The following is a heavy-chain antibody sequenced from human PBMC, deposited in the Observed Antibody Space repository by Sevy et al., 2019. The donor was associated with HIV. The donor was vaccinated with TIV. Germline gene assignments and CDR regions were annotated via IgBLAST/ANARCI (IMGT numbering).Heavy chain of an antibody. CDR1: GFIFSTYA. V-gene: IGHV3-23*01. Sequence: GGSLRLSCAGSGFIFSTYAMTWVRQAPGKGLEWVSSIGGSGGSTYYADSVKGRFTISRDNSNNMIDLQMNSLRAEDTAVYYCAREDIRVAGIGYYFHSWGQGTLVTVSS. CDR2: IGGSGGST. D-gene: IGHD6-19*01. J-gene: IGHJ4*02. CDR3: AREDIRVAGIGYYFHS.